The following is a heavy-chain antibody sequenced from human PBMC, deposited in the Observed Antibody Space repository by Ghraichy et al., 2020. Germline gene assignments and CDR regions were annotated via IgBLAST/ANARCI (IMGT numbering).Heavy chain of an antibody. CDR1: GYSFTGYW. J-gene: IGHJ4*02. V-gene: IGHV5-51*01. CDR2: IYPGDSDT. Sequence: GESLNISCKGSGYSFTGYWIGWVRQMPGKGLEWMGIIYPGDSDTRYSPSFQGQVTISADKSISTAYLQWSSLKASDTAMYYCASSGPYCSGGSCYDYWGQGTLVTVSS. D-gene: IGHD2-15*01. CDR3: ASSGPYCSGGSCYDY.